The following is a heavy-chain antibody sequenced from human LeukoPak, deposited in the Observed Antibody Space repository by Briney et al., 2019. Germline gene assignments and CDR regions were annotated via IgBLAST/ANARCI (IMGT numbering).Heavy chain of an antibody. J-gene: IGHJ5*02. Sequence: GGSLRLSCAASGFTFSSYAMHWVRQAPGKGLEWVAVISYDGSNKYYADSVKGRFAIFRDNSKNTLYLQMNSLRTEDTAVYYCVRVSGFCTNGVCPSFDPWGQGTLVTVSS. D-gene: IGHD2-8*01. CDR2: ISYDGSNK. CDR1: GFTFSSYA. V-gene: IGHV3-30*09. CDR3: VRVSGFCTNGVCPSFDP.